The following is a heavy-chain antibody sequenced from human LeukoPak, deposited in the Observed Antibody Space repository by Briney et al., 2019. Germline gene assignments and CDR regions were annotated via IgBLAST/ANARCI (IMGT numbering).Heavy chain of an antibody. D-gene: IGHD5-24*01. CDR3: ARDGWMATNY. J-gene: IGHJ4*02. CDR1: GFTFSTYW. V-gene: IGHV3-7*01. CDR2: IKQDGSEK. Sequence: PGGSLRLSCAASGFTFSTYWMTWVRQAPGKGLQWVANIKQDGSEKYYVDSVKGRFTISRDNAKNSLYLQMNSLRAEDTAVYYCARDGWMATNYWGQGTLVTVSS.